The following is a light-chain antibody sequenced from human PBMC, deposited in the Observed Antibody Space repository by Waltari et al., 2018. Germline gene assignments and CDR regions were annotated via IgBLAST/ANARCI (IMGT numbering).Light chain of an antibody. CDR1: SSDIGYYNL. CDR2: EVT. Sequence: QSALTQPASVSGSPGQSITIPCTGTSSDIGYYNLVTWYQHLPGKAPKVMIYEVTKRPSGVSNRFSGSKSGNTASLTISGVQAEDEGHYYCCSYAGSGTWVFGGGTKLTVL. CDR3: CSYAGSGTWV. J-gene: IGLJ3*02. V-gene: IGLV2-23*02.